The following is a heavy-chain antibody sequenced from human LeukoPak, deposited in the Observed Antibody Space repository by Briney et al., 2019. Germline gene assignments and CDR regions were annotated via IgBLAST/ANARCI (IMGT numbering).Heavy chain of an antibody. CDR3: AREPYYYGSGSSSYWYFDL. J-gene: IGHJ2*01. Sequence: SETLSLTCTVSGGSISSYYWSWIRQPPGKGLERIGYIYYSGSTNYNPSLKSRVTISVDTSKNQFSLKLSSVTAADTAVYYCAREPYYYGSGSSSYWYFDLWGRGTLVTVSS. CDR1: GGSISSYY. CDR2: IYYSGST. V-gene: IGHV4-59*01. D-gene: IGHD3-10*01.